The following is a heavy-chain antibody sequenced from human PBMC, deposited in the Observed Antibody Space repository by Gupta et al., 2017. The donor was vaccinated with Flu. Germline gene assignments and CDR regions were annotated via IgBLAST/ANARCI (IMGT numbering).Heavy chain of an antibody. V-gene: IGHV4-59*01. CDR3: ARGDTYYKNWVAT. D-gene: IGHD1-26*01. Sequence: QLPLPESGPGLVTPSESLSLTCSVSGGSISNYYWSWIRQPPGKGLEWIGFIDYSGTTNYHPSLKSRVTMSLDTSQNQFSLKLTSVTAADTAGEYWARGDTYYKNWVATWGQGTRVTVSS. CDR1: GGSISNYY. J-gene: IGHJ5*02. CDR2: IDYSGTT.